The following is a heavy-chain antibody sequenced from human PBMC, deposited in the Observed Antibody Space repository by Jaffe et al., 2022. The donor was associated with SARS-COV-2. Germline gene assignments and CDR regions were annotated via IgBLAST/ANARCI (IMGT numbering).Heavy chain of an antibody. CDR3: ARDRLPGVFDY. V-gene: IGHV4-59*01. CDR2: IYYSGST. CDR1: GGSISSYY. Sequence: QVQLQESGPGLVKPSETLSLTCTVSGGSISSYYWSWIRQPPGKGLEWIGYIYYSGSTNYNPSLKSRVTISVDTSKNQFSLKLSSVTAADTAVYYCARDRLPGVFDYWGQGTLVTVSS. D-gene: IGHD6-25*01. J-gene: IGHJ4*02.